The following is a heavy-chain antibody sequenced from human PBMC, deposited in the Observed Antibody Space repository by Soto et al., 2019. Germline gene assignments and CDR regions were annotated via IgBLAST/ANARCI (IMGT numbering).Heavy chain of an antibody. CDR1: SGSISTYY. D-gene: IGHD2-15*01. CDR3: ARIRSVFSGGRNDY. Sequence: SETLSLTCTLSSGSISTYYWSWIRQPPGKGLEWIGYVYDRATTSYNPSLKTRVTISADKSKNQFSLNRRSVTAADTAVYFCARIRSVFSGGRNDYWGQG. CDR2: VYDRATT. J-gene: IGHJ4*02. V-gene: IGHV4-59*08.